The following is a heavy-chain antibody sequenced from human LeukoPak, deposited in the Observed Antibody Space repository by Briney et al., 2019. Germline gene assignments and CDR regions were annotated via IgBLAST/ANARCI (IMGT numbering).Heavy chain of an antibody. CDR3: ARYYYGSGRENY. D-gene: IGHD3-10*01. Sequence: PSETLSLTCTVSGGSISSGGYYWSWIRQHPGKGLEWIGYIYYSGSTYYNPSLKSRVAISADTSKNQFSVKLNSVTAADTAVYYCARYYYGSGRENYWGQGTLVTVSS. CDR2: IYYSGST. CDR1: GGSISSGGYY. J-gene: IGHJ4*02. V-gene: IGHV4-39*01.